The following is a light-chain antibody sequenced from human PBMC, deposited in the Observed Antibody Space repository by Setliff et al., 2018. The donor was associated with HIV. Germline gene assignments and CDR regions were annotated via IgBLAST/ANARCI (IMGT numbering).Light chain of an antibody. CDR1: NSDVGGYNY. CDR3: SSYTNTNTGV. J-gene: IGLJ1*01. CDR2: VVS. V-gene: IGLV2-14*01. Sequence: QSALTQPASVSGSPGQSITISCTGSNSDVGGYNYVSWYQQHPGKAPKLMIYVVSNRPSGVSNRFSGSKSGNTASLTISGLPAEDEADYYCSSYTNTNTGVFGTGTKVTVL.